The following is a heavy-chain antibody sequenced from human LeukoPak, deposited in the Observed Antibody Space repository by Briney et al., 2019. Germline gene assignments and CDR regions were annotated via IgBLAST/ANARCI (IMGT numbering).Heavy chain of an antibody. V-gene: IGHV4-34*01. CDR3: ARVAVGWFGELSFDY. Sequence: MASETLSLTCAAYGGSFSGYYWSWVRQPPGKGLEWIGDVNHSGSTNYNPSLKSRVTISVDTSKNQFSLKLSSVTAADTAVYYCARVAVGWFGELSFDYWGQGTLVSVSS. J-gene: IGHJ4*02. CDR2: VNHSGST. CDR1: GGSFSGYY. D-gene: IGHD3-10*01.